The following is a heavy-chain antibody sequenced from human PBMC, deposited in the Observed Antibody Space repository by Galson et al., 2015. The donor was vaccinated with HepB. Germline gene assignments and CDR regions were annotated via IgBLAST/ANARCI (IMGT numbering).Heavy chain of an antibody. CDR1: GYTFTGDY. CDR3: ARDRADHIDY. J-gene: IGHJ4*02. V-gene: IGHV1-46*01. CDR2: INPSGGST. Sequence: SVKVSCKASGYTFTGDYMHWVRQAPGQGLEWMGIINPSGGSTSYAQKFQGRVTMTRDTSTSTVYMELSSLRSEDTAVYYCARDRADHIDYWGQGTLVTVSS.